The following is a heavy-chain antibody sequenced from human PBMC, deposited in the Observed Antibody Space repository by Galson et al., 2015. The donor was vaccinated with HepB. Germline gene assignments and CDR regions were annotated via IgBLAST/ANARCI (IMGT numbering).Heavy chain of an antibody. V-gene: IGHV1-18*04. CDR3: ARDRSHSLDF. D-gene: IGHD2-15*01. CDR1: GYTFPSNG. Sequence: SVKVSCKAAGYTFPSNGISCAPQAHGRGLEWVRWISANSGRTTYAWRLLGRLTLTTDTCTSTAYMALRSLRSDDTAIYYCARDRSHSLDFWGQGTLVTVSS. J-gene: IGHJ4*02. CDR2: ISANSGRT.